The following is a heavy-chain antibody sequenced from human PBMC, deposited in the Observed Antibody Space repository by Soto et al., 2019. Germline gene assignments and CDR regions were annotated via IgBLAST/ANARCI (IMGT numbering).Heavy chain of an antibody. J-gene: IGHJ4*02. Sequence: PGGSLRLSCAASGFTFTTYAMCWVRQAPGKGLEWVSSISVSGDRTFYADSVKGRFTISRDNRRNTLHLQMNSLRAEDTAVYYCVKDGDSISSNKPLDYCGQGTLLTVSS. CDR1: GFTFTTYA. CDR3: VKDGDSISSNKPLDY. CDR2: ISVSGDRT. V-gene: IGHV3-23*01. D-gene: IGHD2-2*01.